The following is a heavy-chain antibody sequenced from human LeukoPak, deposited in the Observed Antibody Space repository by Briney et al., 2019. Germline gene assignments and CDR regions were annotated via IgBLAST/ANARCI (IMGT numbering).Heavy chain of an antibody. V-gene: IGHV1-18*01. Sequence: ASVKVSCKASGYTFTNYGVSWVRQAPGQGLEWMGWISAYNGYTIYGQTVQGRVTMTTDTSTSTAYMELRSLRSDDTAVYYCARATMQDPWFDPWGQGTLVTVSS. J-gene: IGHJ5*02. CDR2: ISAYNGYT. CDR1: GYTFTNYG. CDR3: ARATMQDPWFDP. D-gene: IGHD3-10*01.